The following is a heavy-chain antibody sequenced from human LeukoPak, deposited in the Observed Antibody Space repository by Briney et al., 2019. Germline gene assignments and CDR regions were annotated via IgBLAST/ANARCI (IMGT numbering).Heavy chain of an antibody. D-gene: IGHD2-2*01. CDR3: ARGYCSSTSCYEGGYFDY. CDR2: IIPIFGTA. CDR1: GGTFSSYA. Sequence: GASVKVSCEASGGTFSSYAISWVRQAPGQGLEWMGRIIPIFGTANYAQKFQGRVTITTDESTSTAYMELSSLRSEDTAVYYCARGYCSSTSCYEGGYFDYWGQGTLVTVSP. V-gene: IGHV1-69*05. J-gene: IGHJ4*02.